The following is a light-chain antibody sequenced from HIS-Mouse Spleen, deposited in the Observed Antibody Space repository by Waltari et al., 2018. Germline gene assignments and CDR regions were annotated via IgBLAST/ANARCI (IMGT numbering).Light chain of an antibody. V-gene: IGLV2-14*03. CDR1: SSDVGGYNY. Sequence: QSALTQPASVSGSPGQSITISCTGTSSDVGGYNYVSWYQQHPGKAPKPMIYDVSNRPSGVSTRFSGSKSGNTASLTISGLQAEDEADYYCSSYTSSSTLWVFGGGTKLTVL. J-gene: IGLJ3*02. CDR3: SSYTSSSTLWV. CDR2: DVS.